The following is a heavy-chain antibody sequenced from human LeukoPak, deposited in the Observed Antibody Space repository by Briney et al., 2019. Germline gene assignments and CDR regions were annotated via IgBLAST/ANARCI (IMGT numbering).Heavy chain of an antibody. D-gene: IGHD3-10*02. CDR2: IYYSGST. CDR3: AREAYVYDAFDI. V-gene: IGHV4-59*01. J-gene: IGHJ3*02. Sequence: SETLSLTCTVSGGSISSYYWSWIRQPPGKGLEWIGYIYYSGSTNYNPSLKSRVTLSVDTSKNQFSLKLSSVTAADTAVYYCAREAYVYDAFDIWGQGTMVTVSS. CDR1: GGSISSYY.